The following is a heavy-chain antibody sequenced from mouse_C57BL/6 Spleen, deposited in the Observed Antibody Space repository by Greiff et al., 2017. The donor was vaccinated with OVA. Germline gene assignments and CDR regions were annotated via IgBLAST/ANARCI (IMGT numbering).Heavy chain of an antibody. CDR1: GYTFTSYW. J-gene: IGHJ2*01. CDR2: IYTGNSAT. D-gene: IGHD1-1*01. Sequence: VQLKESGTVLARPGASVKMSCKTSGYTFTSYWMHWVKQRPGQGLEWIGAIYTGNSATSYNQKFKGKAKLTAVTSASTAYMELSSLTNEYSAVYCVTFITTVVEDDYWGQGTTLTVSS. V-gene: IGHV1-5*01. CDR3: TFITTVVEDDY.